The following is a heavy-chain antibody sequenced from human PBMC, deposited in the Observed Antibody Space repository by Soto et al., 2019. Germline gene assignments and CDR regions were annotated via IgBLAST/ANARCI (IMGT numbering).Heavy chain of an antibody. Sequence: SETLSLTCTVSGGSISSYYWSWIRQPPGKGLEWIGYIYYSGSTNYNPSLKSRVTISVDTSKNQFSLKLSSVTAADTAVYYCASEYCSGGSGRLDYWGQVTLATVS. J-gene: IGHJ4*02. V-gene: IGHV4-59*01. CDR3: ASEYCSGGSGRLDY. D-gene: IGHD2-15*01. CDR2: IYYSGST. CDR1: GGSISSYY.